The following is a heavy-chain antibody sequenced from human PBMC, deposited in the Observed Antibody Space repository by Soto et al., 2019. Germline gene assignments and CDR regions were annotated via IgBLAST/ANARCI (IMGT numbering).Heavy chain of an antibody. CDR3: ARMMAASGTAFDY. CDR2: IYPGDSDT. D-gene: IGHD6-13*01. Sequence: GEPLKISCQASGYSFISSWIGWVRQMPGKGLEWMGLIYPGDSDTRYSPSFQGQVTISADKSTSTAYLQWSSLKASDTATYYCARMMAASGTAFDYWGQGALVTVSS. J-gene: IGHJ4*02. CDR1: GYSFISSW. V-gene: IGHV5-51*01.